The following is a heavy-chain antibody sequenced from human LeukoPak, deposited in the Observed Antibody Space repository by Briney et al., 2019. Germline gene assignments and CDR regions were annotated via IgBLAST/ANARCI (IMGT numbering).Heavy chain of an antibody. D-gene: IGHD3-10*01. Sequence: ASVKVSCKASGYTFTSYYMHWVRQAPGQGLEWMGIINPSGGSTNYAQKFQGRVTITADEPTSTAYMELSSLRSEDTAVYYCARGGGLLWFGELFQYNWFDPWGQGTLVTVSS. CDR2: INPSGGST. J-gene: IGHJ5*02. CDR1: GYTFTSYY. V-gene: IGHV1-46*01. CDR3: ARGGGLLWFGELFQYNWFDP.